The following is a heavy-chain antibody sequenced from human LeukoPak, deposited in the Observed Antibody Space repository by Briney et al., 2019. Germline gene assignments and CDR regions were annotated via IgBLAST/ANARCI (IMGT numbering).Heavy chain of an antibody. Sequence: ASVKVSCKASGYTFTSYAMHWVRQAPGQRLEWMGWINAGNGNTKYSQKFQGRVTITRDASISTAYMELSSLRSEDTAVYYCASNPPKTGDFNYWGQGTLVTVSS. CDR2: INAGNGNT. CDR3: ASNPPKTGDFNY. J-gene: IGHJ4*02. CDR1: GYTFTSYA. D-gene: IGHD7-27*01. V-gene: IGHV1-3*01.